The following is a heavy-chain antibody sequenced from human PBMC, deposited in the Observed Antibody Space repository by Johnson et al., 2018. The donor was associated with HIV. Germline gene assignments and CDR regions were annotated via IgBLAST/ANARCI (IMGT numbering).Heavy chain of an antibody. J-gene: IGHJ3*02. V-gene: IGHV3-30*18. Sequence: QVQLVESGGGVVQPGRSLRLSCAASGFTFSSYGMHWVRQAPGKGLEWVAVISYDGRNKYYADSVKGRFTISRDNSKNTLYLQMNSLRAEDTALYYCAKVAYHYDSSGYEDALDIWGQGTMVTVSS. CDR2: ISYDGRNK. CDR1: GFTFSSYG. CDR3: AKVAYHYDSSGYEDALDI. D-gene: IGHD3-22*01.